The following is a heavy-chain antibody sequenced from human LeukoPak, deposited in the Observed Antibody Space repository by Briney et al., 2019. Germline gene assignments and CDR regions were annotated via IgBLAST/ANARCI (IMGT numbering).Heavy chain of an antibody. D-gene: IGHD3-22*01. V-gene: IGHV4-30-4*08. CDR2: IYYSGST. J-gene: IGHJ2*01. CDR3: ARVEDYYDSSGYYTLGWYFDL. Sequence: PSETLSLTCTVSGGSISSGDYYWSWIRQPPGKGLEWIGYIYYSGSTYYNPSLKSRVTISVDTSKNQFSLKLSSVTAADTAVYYCARVEDYYDSSGYYTLGWYFDLWGRGTLVTVSS. CDR1: GGSISSGDYY.